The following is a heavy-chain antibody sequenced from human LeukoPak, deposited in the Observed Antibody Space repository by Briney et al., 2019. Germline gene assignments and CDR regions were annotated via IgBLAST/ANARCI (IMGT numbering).Heavy chain of an antibody. V-gene: IGHV1-18*01. CDR3: AHGLFGMDV. D-gene: IGHD2-2*03. CDR2: ISAYNGNT. CDR1: GYTFTNYG. J-gene: IGHJ6*02. Sequence: GASVKVSCKASGYTFTNYGISWVRQAPGKGLQFVGWISAYNGNTNYAQKLQGRVTMTTDTSTSTAYMELRSLRSDDTAVYYCAHGLFGMDVWGQGTTVTVSS.